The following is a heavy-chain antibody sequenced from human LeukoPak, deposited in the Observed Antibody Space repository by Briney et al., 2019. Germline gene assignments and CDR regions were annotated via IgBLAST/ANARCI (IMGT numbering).Heavy chain of an antibody. J-gene: IGHJ3*02. Sequence: PSETLSLTCTVSGYSISSGYYWGWIRQPPRKGLEWIGSIYHSGSTYYNPSLKSRVTISVDTSKNQFSLKLKSVSAADTAVYYCARAVELFRDAFDIWGQGTMVTVSS. CDR1: GYSISSGYY. CDR3: ARAVELFRDAFDI. D-gene: IGHD2-21*01. V-gene: IGHV4-38-2*02. CDR2: IYHSGST.